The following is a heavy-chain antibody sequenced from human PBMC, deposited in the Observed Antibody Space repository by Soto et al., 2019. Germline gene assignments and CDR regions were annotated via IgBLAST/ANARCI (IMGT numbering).Heavy chain of an antibody. V-gene: IGHV3-30-3*01. CDR1: GFTFSSYA. D-gene: IGHD3-3*01. J-gene: IGHJ6*02. CDR2: ISYDGSNK. CDR3: ARKILRSLEWAPKSLGDYYYYYYGMDV. Sequence: PGGSLRLSCAASGFTFSSYAMHWVRQAPGKGLEWVAVISYDGSNKYYADSVKGRFTISRDNSENTLYLQMNSLRAEDTAVYYCARKILRSLEWAPKSLGDYYYYYYGMDVWGQGTTVTVSS.